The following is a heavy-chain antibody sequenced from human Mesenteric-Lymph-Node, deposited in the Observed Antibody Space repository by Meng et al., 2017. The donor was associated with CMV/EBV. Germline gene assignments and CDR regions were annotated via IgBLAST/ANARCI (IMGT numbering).Heavy chain of an antibody. D-gene: IGHD3-9*01. CDR1: GGSFSGYY. J-gene: IGHJ4*02. CDR3: ARGSSYDILTGYFDY. Sequence: QGLLLQWGAGAVKPSETLSVRCAVYGGSFSGYYWNWIRQSPEEGLEWIGEINHSGSTTYNPSFTSRIIISVDTSTNQISLNMSSVTAADTAVYYCARGSSYDILTGYFDYWGQGALVTVSS. V-gene: IGHV4-34*01. CDR2: INHSGST.